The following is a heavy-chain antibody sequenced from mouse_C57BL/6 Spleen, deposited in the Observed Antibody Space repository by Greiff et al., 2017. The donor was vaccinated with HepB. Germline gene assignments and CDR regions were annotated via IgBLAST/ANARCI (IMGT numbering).Heavy chain of an antibody. Sequence: DVMLVESGEGLVKPGGSLKLSCAASGFTFSSYAMSWVRQTPEKRLEWVAYISSGGDYIYYADTVKGRFTISRDNARNTLYLQMSSLKSEDTAMYYCTSQLTGSSYFDYWGQGTTLTVSS. D-gene: IGHD4-1*01. J-gene: IGHJ2*01. V-gene: IGHV5-9-1*02. CDR1: GFTFSSYA. CDR3: TSQLTGSSYFDY. CDR2: ISSGGDYI.